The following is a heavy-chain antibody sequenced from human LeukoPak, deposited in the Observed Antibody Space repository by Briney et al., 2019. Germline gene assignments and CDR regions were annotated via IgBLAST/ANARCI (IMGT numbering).Heavy chain of an antibody. J-gene: IGHJ4*02. CDR3: AYSGYDYYYFDY. V-gene: IGHV3-21*01. CDR2: ISSSSSYI. CDR1: LFTLRRHS. Sequence: GGSLPLSCAACLFTLRRHSMNRVGQAPGTGLEWVASISSSSSYIYYADSVKGRFTFSRDNAKNSLYLQMNSLRAEDTAVYYCAYSGYDYYYFDYWGQGTLVTVSS. D-gene: IGHD5-12*01.